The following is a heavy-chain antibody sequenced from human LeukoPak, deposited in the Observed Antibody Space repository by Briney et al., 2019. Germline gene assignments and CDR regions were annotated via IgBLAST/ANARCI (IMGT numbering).Heavy chain of an antibody. V-gene: IGHV4-59*01. J-gene: IGHJ4*02. CDR2: IYYSGST. CDR1: GGSISSYY. D-gene: IGHD6-6*01. CDR3: AREQLGIDH. Sequence: PSETLSLTCSVSGGSISSYYWNWIRQPPGKGLEWIGYIYYSGSTNYNPSLKSRVTISIDTSKNQFSLKLSSVTAADTAVYYCAREQLGIDHWGQGTLVTVSS.